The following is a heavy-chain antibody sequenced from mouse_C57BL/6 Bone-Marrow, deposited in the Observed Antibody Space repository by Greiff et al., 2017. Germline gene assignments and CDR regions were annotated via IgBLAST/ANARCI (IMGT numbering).Heavy chain of an antibody. CDR2: ISNLAYSI. CDR1: GFTFSDYG. V-gene: IGHV5-15*01. CDR3: ARLEGDYFDY. Sequence: EVMLVESGGGLVQPGGSLKLSCAASGFTFSDYGMAWVRQAPRKGPEWVAFISNLAYSIYYADTVTGRFTISRENAKNTLYLEMSSLRSEDTAMYYCARLEGDYFDYWGQGTTLTVSS. J-gene: IGHJ2*01.